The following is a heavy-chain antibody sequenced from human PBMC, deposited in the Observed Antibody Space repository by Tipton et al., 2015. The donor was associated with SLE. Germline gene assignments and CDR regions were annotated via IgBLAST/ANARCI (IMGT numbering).Heavy chain of an antibody. V-gene: IGHV4-34*01. CDR2: INHSGST. D-gene: IGHD3-10*01. CDR1: GGSFSGYY. CDR3: AGAAPGVQGVNDAFDI. J-gene: IGHJ3*02. Sequence: TLSLTCAVYGGSFSGYYWSWIRQPPGKGLEWIGEINHSGSTNYNPSLKSRVTISVDTSKNQFSLKLSSVTAADTAVYYCAGAAPGVQGVNDAFDIRGQGTMVTVSS.